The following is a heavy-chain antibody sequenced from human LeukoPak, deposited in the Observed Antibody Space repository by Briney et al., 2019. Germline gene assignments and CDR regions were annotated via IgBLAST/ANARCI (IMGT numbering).Heavy chain of an antibody. Sequence: GGSLRLSCAAAGFTFTNAWMSWVRQAPGKGLEWVGRIKSKTDGGTADYAAPVKGRITISSDDSKNTLSLQMNSLKTDDTAVYYCTTGPSGGGYYYMDVWGKGTTVIVSS. CDR2: IKSKTDGGTA. CDR3: TTGPSGGGYYYMDV. CDR1: GFTFTNAW. D-gene: IGHD6-25*01. V-gene: IGHV3-15*01. J-gene: IGHJ6*03.